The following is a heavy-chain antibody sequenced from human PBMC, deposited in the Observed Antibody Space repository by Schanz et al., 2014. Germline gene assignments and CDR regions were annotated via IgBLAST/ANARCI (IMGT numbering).Heavy chain of an antibody. CDR1: GYTFTSYS. Sequence: QVQLVQSGAEVKKPGASVKVSCKASGYTFTSYSMHWVRQAPGQGLEWMGRIIPILGIANYAQKFQGRVTITADRSTSTAYMELSSLRSDDTAVYYCARDRRRYCSTASCLHDNWFDPWGQGTLVIVSS. CDR2: IIPILGIA. D-gene: IGHD2-2*01. CDR3: ARDRRRYCSTASCLHDNWFDP. J-gene: IGHJ5*02. V-gene: IGHV1-69*09.